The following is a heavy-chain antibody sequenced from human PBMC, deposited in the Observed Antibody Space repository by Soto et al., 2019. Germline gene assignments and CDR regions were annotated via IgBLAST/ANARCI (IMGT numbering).Heavy chain of an antibody. D-gene: IGHD1-26*01. Sequence: EVQLLESGGGLVQPGGSLRLSCAASGFTFSSCAMSWVRQAPGQGLQWVSTIDNSGGYTYYADSVKGRFTISRDNSTNTLHLQMNSLRADDTAVYYCAKLSGTFYSDNWGQGTLVTVSS. CDR3: AKLSGTFYSDN. V-gene: IGHV3-23*01. CDR1: GFTFSSCA. CDR2: IDNSGGYT. J-gene: IGHJ4*02.